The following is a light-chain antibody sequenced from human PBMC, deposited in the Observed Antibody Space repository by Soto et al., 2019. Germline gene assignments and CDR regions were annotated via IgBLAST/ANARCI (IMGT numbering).Light chain of an antibody. CDR3: SSYTSSTNWV. J-gene: IGLJ3*02. CDR1: SSDVGGYNY. Sequence: QSALTQPASVSGSPGQSITFSCTGTSSDVGGYNYVSWYQQHPGKAPKLMIYEVSNRPSGVSDRFSASKSGNTASLTISGLQAEDEADYSCSSYTSSTNWVFGGGTKLTVL. CDR2: EVS. V-gene: IGLV2-14*01.